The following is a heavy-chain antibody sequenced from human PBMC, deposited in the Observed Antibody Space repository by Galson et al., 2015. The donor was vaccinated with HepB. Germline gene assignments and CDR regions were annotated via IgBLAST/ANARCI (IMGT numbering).Heavy chain of an antibody. V-gene: IGHV3-7*03. D-gene: IGHD4-17*01. CDR2: IKQDGSEN. Sequence: SLRLSCAGSGFTFTNFWITWVRQAPGKGLEWVANIKQDGSENNYVGSVKGRFTISREHAKNSLYLHMNNLRAEDTAKYYCARTYGDPGYSGVYRQFNYWGQGTLVIVSS. CDR1: GFTFTNFW. CDR3: ARTYGDPGYSGVYRQFNY. J-gene: IGHJ4*02.